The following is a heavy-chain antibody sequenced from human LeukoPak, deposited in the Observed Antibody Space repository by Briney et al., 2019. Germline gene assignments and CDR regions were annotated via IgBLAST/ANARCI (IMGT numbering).Heavy chain of an antibody. Sequence: PSETLSLTCTVSGGSISSYYWSWIRRPPGKGLEWIGYIYYSGSTNYNPSLKSRVTISVDTSKNQFSLKLSSVTAADTAVYYCAREPQGGWFDPWGQGTLVTVSS. CDR1: GGSISSYY. V-gene: IGHV4-59*01. CDR2: IYYSGST. CDR3: AREPQGGWFDP. J-gene: IGHJ5*02. D-gene: IGHD3-16*01.